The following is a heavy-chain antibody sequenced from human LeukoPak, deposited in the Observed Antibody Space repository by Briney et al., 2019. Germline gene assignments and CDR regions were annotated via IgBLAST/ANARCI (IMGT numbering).Heavy chain of an antibody. CDR2: IYHSGST. CDR1: GGSISSSSYY. Sequence: SETLSLTCTVSGGSISSSSYYWGWIRQPPGKGLEWIGEIYHSGSTNYIPSLKSRVTISVDKSKNQFSLKLTSVTAADTAVYYCAGSPIGYGMDVWGQGTTVTVS. J-gene: IGHJ6*02. V-gene: IGHV4-39*07. CDR3: AGSPIGYGMDV.